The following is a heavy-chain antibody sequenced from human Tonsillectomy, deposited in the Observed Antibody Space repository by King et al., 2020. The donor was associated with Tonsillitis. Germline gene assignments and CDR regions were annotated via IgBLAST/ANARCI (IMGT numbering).Heavy chain of an antibody. Sequence: VQLVQSGAEVKKPGASVKVSCKVSGYTLTELSMHWVRQAPGKGLEWMGGFDPEDDETIYAQKFQGRVTMTEDTSTDTAYMELSSLRSEDTAVYYCTTLGLANWGFSYYYYGMDVWGQGTTVTVSS. V-gene: IGHV1-24*01. CDR1: GYTLTELS. D-gene: IGHD7-27*01. J-gene: IGHJ6*02. CDR2: FDPEDDET. CDR3: TTLGLANWGFSYYYYGMDV.